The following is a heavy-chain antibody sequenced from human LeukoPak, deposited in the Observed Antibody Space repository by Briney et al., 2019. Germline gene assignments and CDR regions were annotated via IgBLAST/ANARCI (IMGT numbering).Heavy chain of an antibody. CDR1: GFNLRSYQ. CDR3: ARDVGYSSGLGYFDL. Sequence: GALRLPFSTPGFNLRSYQIQLVRQTTGKGFELVLTIGYAGDTYYPASVKGRFTISRENAKNSLYLQMNSLRAGDTAVYYCARDVGYSSGLGYFDLWGRGTLVTVSS. J-gene: IGHJ2*01. D-gene: IGHD6-19*01. V-gene: IGHV3-13*04. CDR2: IGYAGDT.